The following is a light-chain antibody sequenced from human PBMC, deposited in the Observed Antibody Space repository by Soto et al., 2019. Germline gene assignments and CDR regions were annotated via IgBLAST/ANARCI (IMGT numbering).Light chain of an antibody. J-gene: IGKJ5*01. CDR1: QSVSSSY. CDR3: QHYGGSPLYT. CDR2: GAS. Sequence: IVLTQSPGTLSLSPGERATLSCRAIQSVSSSYLAWYQQKPGQAPRLLIYGASSRATGIPDRFSGSGSGTDFTLTISRLEPEDFAVYYCQHYGGSPLYTFGQGTRLEIK. V-gene: IGKV3-20*01.